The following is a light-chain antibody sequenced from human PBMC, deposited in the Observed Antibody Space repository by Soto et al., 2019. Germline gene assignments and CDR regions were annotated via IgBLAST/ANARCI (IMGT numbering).Light chain of an antibody. J-gene: IGKJ1*01. V-gene: IGKV3-11*01. CDR3: QQRRDWPPWT. Sequence: EIVLTQSPATLSLSPGERATLSCRASQSVRSSLTWYQQKPGQAPRHLIYDTSNRATGIPARFSGSGSGADFTLTISSLEPEDFAVYYCQQRRDWPPWTFGQGTKVEV. CDR1: QSVRSS. CDR2: DTS.